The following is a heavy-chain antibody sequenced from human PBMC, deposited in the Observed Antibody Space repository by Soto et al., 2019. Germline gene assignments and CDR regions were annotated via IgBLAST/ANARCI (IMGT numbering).Heavy chain of an antibody. J-gene: IGHJ6*02. CDR3: ARNLGRIAVAGTAVYCMDV. V-gene: IGHV4-31*03. CDR2: IYYSGST. CDR1: GGSISSGGYY. D-gene: IGHD6-19*01. Sequence: PSETLPLTCTVSGGSISSGGYYWSWIRQHPGEGLEWIGYIYYSGSTYYNPSLKSRVTISVDTSKNQFSLKLSSVTAADTAVYYCARNLGRIAVAGTAVYCMDVWGQGTTVTVSS.